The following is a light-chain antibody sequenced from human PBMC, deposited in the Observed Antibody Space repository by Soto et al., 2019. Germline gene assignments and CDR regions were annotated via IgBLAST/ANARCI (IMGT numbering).Light chain of an antibody. Sequence: DIVMTQSPVTLSVSPGDRATLSCRASQSVGHNLAWFQQKPGQAPRLLIYGASAGATGIPDRFSGSGFGTDFTLTISSLPSEDLAVYYYQQYNNWPRTFGQGTKVEMK. CDR1: QSVGHN. J-gene: IGKJ1*01. CDR2: GAS. V-gene: IGKV3-15*01. CDR3: QQYNNWPRT.